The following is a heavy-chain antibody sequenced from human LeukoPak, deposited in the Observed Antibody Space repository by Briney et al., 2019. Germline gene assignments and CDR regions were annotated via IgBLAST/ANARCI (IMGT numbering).Heavy chain of an antibody. V-gene: IGHV3-21*01. J-gene: IGHJ4*02. Sequence: GSLRLSCAASGFTFSSYSMNWVRPAPGKGLEWVSSISSSSSYIYYADSVKGRFTISRDNAKNSLYLQMNSLRAEDTAVYYRARDHVLDYYGSGSQVDYWGQGTLVTVSS. CDR3: ARDHVLDYYGSGSQVDY. CDR1: GFTFSSYS. CDR2: ISSSSSYI. D-gene: IGHD3-10*01.